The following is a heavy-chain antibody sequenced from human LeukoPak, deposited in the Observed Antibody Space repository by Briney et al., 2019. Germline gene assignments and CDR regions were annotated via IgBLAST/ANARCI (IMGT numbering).Heavy chain of an antibody. J-gene: IGHJ6*03. V-gene: IGHV4-59*12. CDR3: ARTRGYSYGYYYYYMDV. D-gene: IGHD5-18*01. CDR1: GGSTSSYY. Sequence: PSETLSLTCTVSGGSTSSYYWSWIRQPPGKGLEWIGYIYYSGSTNYNPSLKSRVTISVDTSKNQFSLKLSSVTAADTAVFYCARTRGYSYGYYYYYMDVWGKGTTVTVSS. CDR2: IYYSGST.